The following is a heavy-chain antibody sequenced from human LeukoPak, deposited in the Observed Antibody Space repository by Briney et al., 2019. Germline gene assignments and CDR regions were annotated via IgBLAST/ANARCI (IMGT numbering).Heavy chain of an antibody. D-gene: IGHD3-10*01. J-gene: IGHJ4*02. V-gene: IGHV4-39*07. Sequence: PSETLSLTCTVSGGSISSSSYYWGWIRQPPGKGLEWIGSIYYSGSTYYNPSLKSRVTISVDTSKNQFSLKLSSVTAADTAVYYCARGIRTGTTYGGLWFGELDPPYYFDYWGQGTLVTVSS. CDR1: GGSISSSSYY. CDR3: ARGIRTGTTYGGLWFGELDPPYYFDY. CDR2: IYYSGST.